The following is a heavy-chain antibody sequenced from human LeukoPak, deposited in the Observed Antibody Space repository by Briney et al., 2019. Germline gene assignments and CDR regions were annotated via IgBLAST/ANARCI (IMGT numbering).Heavy chain of an antibody. Sequence: PGGSLRLSCAVSGFTFSSFVMSWVRHAPGQGLEWVSAISGSGGSTYYADSVKGRFTVSRDNSKNTLYLQMNSLRAEDTAVYYCTRDRVSSDYWGQGTLVIVSS. CDR3: TRDRVSSDY. V-gene: IGHV3-23*01. D-gene: IGHD3-16*02. CDR2: ISGSGGST. CDR1: GFTFSSFV. J-gene: IGHJ4*02.